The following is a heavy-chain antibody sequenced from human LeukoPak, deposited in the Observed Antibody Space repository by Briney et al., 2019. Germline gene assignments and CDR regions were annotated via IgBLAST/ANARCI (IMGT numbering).Heavy chain of an antibody. D-gene: IGHD1-26*01. CDR3: ARDSGAVEATGVGFDY. V-gene: IGHV4-61*02. CDR1: GGSISSGSYY. Sequence: SETLSLTCTVSGGSISSGSYYWNWIRQPAGKGLEWIGRIYTSGSTNYNPTLKSRVTISVDTSKNQFSLKLSSVTAADTAVYYCARDSGAVEATGVGFDYWGQGTLVTVSS. CDR2: IYTSGST. J-gene: IGHJ4*02.